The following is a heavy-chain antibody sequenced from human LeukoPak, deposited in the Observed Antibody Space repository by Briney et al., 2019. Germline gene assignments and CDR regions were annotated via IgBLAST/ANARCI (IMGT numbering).Heavy chain of an antibody. V-gene: IGHV3-23*01. J-gene: IGHJ3*02. CDR3: AKFIGYGDYGNDAFDI. CDR1: GITFSTYA. CDR2: ISGSGGST. Sequence: GGSVRLSCAASGITFSTYAMSWVRQAPGKGLEWVSTISGSGGSTYYADSVKGRFTISRDNSKNTLYLQMNSLRAEDTAVYYCAKFIGYGDYGNDAFDIWGQGTMVTVSS. D-gene: IGHD4-17*01.